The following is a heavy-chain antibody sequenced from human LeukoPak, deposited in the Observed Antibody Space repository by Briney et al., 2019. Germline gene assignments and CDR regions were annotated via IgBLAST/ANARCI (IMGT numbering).Heavy chain of an antibody. CDR2: ISYDGSNK. V-gene: IGHV3-30*18. CDR3: AKDREGYCSAGSCYLFDY. J-gene: IGHJ4*02. D-gene: IGHD2-15*01. CDR1: GFTFSSYG. Sequence: PGRSLRLSCAASGFTFSSYGMHWVRQAPGKGLEWVAVISYDGSNKYYADSVKGRFTISRDNSKNTLYLQMNSLRAEDTAVYYCAKDREGYCSAGSCYLFDYWGQGTLVTVSS.